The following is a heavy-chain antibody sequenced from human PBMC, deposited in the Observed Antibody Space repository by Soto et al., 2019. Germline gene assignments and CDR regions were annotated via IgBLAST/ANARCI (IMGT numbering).Heavy chain of an antibody. CDR2: ISGSGGST. Sequence: GGSLRLSCAASGFTFSSYAMSWVRQAPGKGLEWVSAISGSGGSTYYADSVKGRFTISRDNSKNTLYLQMNSLSAEDTAVYYCAKGEAAMGYFDYWGQGTLVTVSS. V-gene: IGHV3-23*01. D-gene: IGHD5-18*01. J-gene: IGHJ4*02. CDR1: GFTFSSYA. CDR3: AKGEAAMGYFDY.